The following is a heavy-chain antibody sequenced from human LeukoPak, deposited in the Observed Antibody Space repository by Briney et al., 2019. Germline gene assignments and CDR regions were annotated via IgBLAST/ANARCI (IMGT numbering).Heavy chain of an antibody. CDR3: AKDRRSGYYTYDAFDI. Sequence: PGGSLRLSCAASGFTFSSYAMSWVRQAPGKGLEWVSAISGSGGSTYYADSVKGRFTISRDNSENTLYLQMNSLRAEDTAVYYCAKDRRSGYYTYDAFDIWGQGTMVTVSS. J-gene: IGHJ3*02. D-gene: IGHD3-3*01. CDR1: GFTFSSYA. V-gene: IGHV3-23*01. CDR2: ISGSGGST.